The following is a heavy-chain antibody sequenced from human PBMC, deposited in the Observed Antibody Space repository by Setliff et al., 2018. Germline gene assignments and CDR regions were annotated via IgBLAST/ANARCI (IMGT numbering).Heavy chain of an antibody. D-gene: IGHD2-8*02. V-gene: IGHV4-39*07. CDR1: GGSISSGDYY. CDR3: TVYNTGSSKDHY. CDR2: IYDTGST. Sequence: PSETLSLTCTVSGGSISSGDYYWSWIRQPPGKGLEWIGLIYDTGSTNYNPSLKSRVAISVDTSKNQFSLKLSSVTAADTALYYCTVYNTGSSKDHYWGQGTPVTVSS. J-gene: IGHJ4*02.